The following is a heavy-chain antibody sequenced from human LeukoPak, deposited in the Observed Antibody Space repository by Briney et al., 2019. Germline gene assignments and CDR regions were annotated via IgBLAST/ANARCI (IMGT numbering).Heavy chain of an antibody. CDR1: GESLRRYY. CDR3: AVGITGPQFDP. CDR2: IYYSGST. Sequence: KASETLSLTCAVYGESLRRYYWSWIRQPPGKGLEWIGYIYYSGSTYYNPSLKSRVTISVDTSKNQFSLKLSSVTAADTAVYYCAVGITGPQFDPWGQGTLVTVSS. V-gene: IGHV4-59*06. D-gene: IGHD1-20*01. J-gene: IGHJ5*02.